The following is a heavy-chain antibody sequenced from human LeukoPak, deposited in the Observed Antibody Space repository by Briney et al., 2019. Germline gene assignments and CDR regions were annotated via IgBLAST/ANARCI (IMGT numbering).Heavy chain of an antibody. D-gene: IGHD3-10*01. CDR3: ARAGSGSSSYGLDV. J-gene: IGHJ6*04. V-gene: IGHV5-51*01. CDR1: GYGFRTYW. Sequence: GEYLKTSCQASGYGFRTYWVAWIRQAPGRGLEWLGVIYPGASDIKYSPSFEGHVTMSGDKSINTAYLQWGSLRASDSAIYYCARAGSGSSSYGLDVWGKGTPVTVSS. CDR2: IYPGASDI.